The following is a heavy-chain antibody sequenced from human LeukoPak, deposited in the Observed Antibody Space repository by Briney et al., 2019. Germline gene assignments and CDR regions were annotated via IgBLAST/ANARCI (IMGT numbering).Heavy chain of an antibody. CDR1: GFTFSNYW. D-gene: IGHD4-17*01. CDR2: IKQDGSEK. CDR3: AKERYGDYVFDY. J-gene: IGHJ4*02. V-gene: IGHV3-7*01. Sequence: GGSLRLSCAVSGFTFSNYWMAWVRQAPGKGLEWVANIKQDGSEKYYVDSVKGRFTISRDNSKNTLYLQMNSLRAEDTAVYYCAKERYGDYVFDYWGQGTLVTVSS.